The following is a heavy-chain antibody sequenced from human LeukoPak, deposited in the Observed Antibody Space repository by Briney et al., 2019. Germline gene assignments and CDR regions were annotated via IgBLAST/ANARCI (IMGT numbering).Heavy chain of an antibody. CDR3: AKGLAVAGHFDY. V-gene: IGHV3-23*01. CDR1: GGSISSDD. D-gene: IGHD6-19*01. J-gene: IGHJ4*02. Sequence: PSGTLSLTCAVSGGSISSDDWWSWVRQAPGKGLEWVSAISGSGGSTYYADSVKGRFTISRDKSKNTLYLQMNSLRAEDTAVYYCAKGLAVAGHFDYWGQGTLVTVSS. CDR2: ISGSGGST.